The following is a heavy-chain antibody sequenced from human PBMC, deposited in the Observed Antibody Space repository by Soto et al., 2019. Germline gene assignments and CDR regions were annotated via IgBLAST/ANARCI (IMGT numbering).Heavy chain of an antibody. V-gene: IGHV3-15*01. CDR2: IKSKTGGGTT. Sequence: EVQLVESGGGLVKPGGSLRLFCAASGFTFSNAWMTWVRQAPGKGLEWVSRIKSKTGGGTTDYAAPVKGRFTISRDDSKNTLYLQMNSLKTEDTAIYYCTTPARWNPFDYWGQGTLVTVSS. CDR1: GFTFSNAW. J-gene: IGHJ4*02. CDR3: TTPARWNPFDY. D-gene: IGHD1-1*01.